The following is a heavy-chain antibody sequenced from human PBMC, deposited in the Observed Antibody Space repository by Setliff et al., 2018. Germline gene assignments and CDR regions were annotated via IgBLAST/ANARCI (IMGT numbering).Heavy chain of an antibody. CDR2: IRTKAHGGTT. CDR1: GFIFGDCA. J-gene: IGHJ6*02. CDR3: TTRGRVATLGYYGMDV. Sequence: PGGSLRLSCTVSGFIFGDCALTWVRQAPGRGLEWVGFIRTKAHGGTTDYAAPVKGRFTISRDDSKNTLYLQMNSLKTEDTAVYYCTTRGRVATLGYYGMDVWGQGTTVTVSS. V-gene: IGHV3-49*04. D-gene: IGHD5-12*01.